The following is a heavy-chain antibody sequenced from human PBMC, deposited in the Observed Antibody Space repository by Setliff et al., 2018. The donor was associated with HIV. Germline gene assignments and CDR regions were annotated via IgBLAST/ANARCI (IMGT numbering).Heavy chain of an antibody. CDR2: IKEDGSET. CDR1: GFTFNNYA. Sequence: PGGSLRLSCAASGFTFNNYAMTWVRQAPGKGLEWVANIKEDGSETFYVDSVKGRFTMSRDNAKNLVYLEMNSLKVEDTAVYYCARDATRGGDFDFWGQGTLVTVSS. D-gene: IGHD1-26*01. V-gene: IGHV3-7*01. J-gene: IGHJ4*02. CDR3: ARDATRGGDFDF.